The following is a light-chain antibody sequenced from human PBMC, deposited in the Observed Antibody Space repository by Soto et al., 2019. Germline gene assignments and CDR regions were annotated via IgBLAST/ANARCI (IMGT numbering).Light chain of an antibody. CDR2: ANN. CDR3: QSYDSSLNGYV. CDR1: SSNIGSNYD. Sequence: QSVLTQPPSVSGAPGQRVTISCTGSSSNIGSNYDVHWYQFLPGAAPKPLIYANNNRPSGVPDRFSASKSGTSASLALAGLQAEDEAFYYCQSYDSSLNGYVFGSGTKVTVL. V-gene: IGLV1-40*01. J-gene: IGLJ1*01.